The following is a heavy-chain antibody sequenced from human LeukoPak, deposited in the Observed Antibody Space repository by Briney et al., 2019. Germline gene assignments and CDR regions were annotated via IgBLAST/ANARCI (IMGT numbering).Heavy chain of an antibody. CDR2: ISSSGSFI. Sequence: GGSLRLSCAASGFTFSSYSMNWVRQAPGEGLEWVSSISSSGSFIYYADSVKGRFTISRDNARNSLFLQMNSLRAEDTAVYYCAREVPRYNYYYGMDVWGQGTTVTVSS. CDR1: GFTFSSYS. CDR3: AREVPRYNYYYGMDV. J-gene: IGHJ6*02. V-gene: IGHV3-21*01.